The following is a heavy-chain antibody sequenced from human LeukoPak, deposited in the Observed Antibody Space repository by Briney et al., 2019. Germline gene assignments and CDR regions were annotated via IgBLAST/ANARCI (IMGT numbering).Heavy chain of an antibody. Sequence: ASVKVSCKVSGYTLTELSMHWVRQAPGKGLEWMGGFDPEDGETIYAQKFQGRVTMTTDTSTSTAYMELRSLRSDDTAVYYCAREADAFDIWGQGTMVTVSS. CDR1: GYTLTELS. J-gene: IGHJ3*02. CDR3: AREADAFDI. V-gene: IGHV1-24*01. CDR2: FDPEDGET.